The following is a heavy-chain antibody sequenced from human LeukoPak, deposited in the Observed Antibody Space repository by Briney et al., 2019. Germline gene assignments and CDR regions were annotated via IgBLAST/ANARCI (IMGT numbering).Heavy chain of an antibody. J-gene: IGHJ4*02. V-gene: IGHV4-61*08. CDR3: ARVMFSVAGTKFDY. CDR2: IYYSGST. CDR1: GGSISSGGYS. D-gene: IGHD6-19*01. Sequence: SETLSLTCAVSGGSISSGGYSWSWIRQPPGKGLEWIGYIYYSGSTNYNPSLKSRVTISVDTSKNQFSLKLSSVTAADTAVYYCARVMFSVAGTKFDYWGQGTLVTVSS.